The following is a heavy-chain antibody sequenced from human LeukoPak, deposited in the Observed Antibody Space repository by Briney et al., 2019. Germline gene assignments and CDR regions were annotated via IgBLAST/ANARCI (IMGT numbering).Heavy chain of an antibody. Sequence: PSVTLSFTASGSTFTVYYMHWVRHAPGQGLEWMGGINPNSGGTNYAKKFHGRVTITRDTATSTTYMELSRLRSDDTAVYYCAIVGRARTTLPAVPGYYNYMDVWGKGATVTVSS. CDR3: AIVGRARTTLPAVPGYYNYMDV. V-gene: IGHV1-2*02. J-gene: IGHJ6*03. CDR2: INPNSGGT. CDR1: GSTFTVYY. D-gene: IGHD2-2*01.